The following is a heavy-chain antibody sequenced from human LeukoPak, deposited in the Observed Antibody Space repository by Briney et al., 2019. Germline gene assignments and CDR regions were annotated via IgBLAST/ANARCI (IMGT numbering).Heavy chain of an antibody. CDR1: GYTFTDYY. J-gene: IGHJ4*02. CDR3: ARDPTGGSYYMDY. V-gene: IGHV1-2*02. Sequence: ASVKVSCKSSGYTFTDYYMHWVRQAPGQGLEWMGWINPNSGGTNYAQNFQGRVTMTWDTSISTAYMELNRLRSDDTAVYYCARDPTGGSYYMDYWGQGTLVTVSS. D-gene: IGHD1-26*01. CDR2: INPNSGGT.